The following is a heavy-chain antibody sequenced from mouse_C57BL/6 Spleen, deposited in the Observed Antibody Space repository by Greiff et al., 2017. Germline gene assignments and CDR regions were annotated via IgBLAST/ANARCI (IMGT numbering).Heavy chain of an antibody. J-gene: IGHJ2*01. V-gene: IGHV1-26*01. CDR2: INPNNGGT. D-gene: IGHD1-1*01. CDR3: ARFPYGSSYTYYFDY. Sequence: VQLQQSGPELVKPGASVKISCKASGYTFTDYYMNWVKQSHGKSLEWIGDINPNNGGTSYNQKFKGKATLTVDKSSSTAYMELRSLTSEDSAVYYCARFPYGSSYTYYFDYWGQGTTLTVSS. CDR1: GYTFTDYY.